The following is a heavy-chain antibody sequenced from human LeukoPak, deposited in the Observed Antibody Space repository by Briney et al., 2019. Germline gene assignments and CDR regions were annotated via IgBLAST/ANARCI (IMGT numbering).Heavy chain of an antibody. CDR1: RFTFSSYA. V-gene: IGHV3-64*01. Sequence: GGSLRLSCAASRFTFSSYAMHWVRQAPGKGMEYVSAISSNGGSTYYANSVKGRFTISRDNSKNTLYLQMGSLRAEDMAVYYCARGVLARGSSGWYFDYWGQGTLVTVSS. CDR2: ISSNGGST. J-gene: IGHJ4*02. CDR3: ARGVLARGSSGWYFDY. D-gene: IGHD6-19*01.